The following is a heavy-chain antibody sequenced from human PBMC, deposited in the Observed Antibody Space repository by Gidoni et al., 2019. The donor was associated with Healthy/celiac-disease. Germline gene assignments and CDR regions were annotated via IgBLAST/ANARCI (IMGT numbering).Heavy chain of an antibody. CDR2: IYSGGST. D-gene: IGHD3-22*01. Sequence: EVQLVESGGGLVQPGGSLRLSCAASGFTVSSNYMSWVRQAPGKGLEWVSVIYSGGSTYYADSVKGRFTISRDNSKNTLYLQMNSLRAEDTAVYYCASPPYYDSSGYWPYWGQGTLVTVSS. CDR1: GFTVSSNY. CDR3: ASPPYYDSSGYWPY. J-gene: IGHJ4*02. V-gene: IGHV3-66*02.